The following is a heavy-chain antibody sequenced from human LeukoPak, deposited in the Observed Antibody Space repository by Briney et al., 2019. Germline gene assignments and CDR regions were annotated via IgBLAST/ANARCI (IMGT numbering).Heavy chain of an antibody. V-gene: IGHV1-69*05. Sequence: ASVKVSCKASGGTFSSYAISWVRQAPGQGLEWMGGIIPIFGTANYAQKFQGRVTITRDTSASTAYMELSSLRSEDTAVYYCARSESGSYSNFDYWGQGTLVTVSS. CDR2: IIPIFGTA. J-gene: IGHJ4*02. CDR1: GGTFSSYA. D-gene: IGHD1-26*01. CDR3: ARSESGSYSNFDY.